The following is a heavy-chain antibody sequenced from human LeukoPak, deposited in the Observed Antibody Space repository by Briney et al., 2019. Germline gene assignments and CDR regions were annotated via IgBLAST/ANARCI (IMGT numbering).Heavy chain of an antibody. CDR3: AKASSIRFALNAFDI. CDR1: GFTFSSYS. J-gene: IGHJ3*02. Sequence: GGSLRLSCAASGFTFSSYSMNWVRQAPGKGLEWVSSISSSSSYIYYADSVKGRFTISRDNAKNSLYLQMDSLRAEDTAVYYCAKASSIRFALNAFDIWGQGTMVTVSS. D-gene: IGHD3-10*01. CDR2: ISSSSSYI. V-gene: IGHV3-21*01.